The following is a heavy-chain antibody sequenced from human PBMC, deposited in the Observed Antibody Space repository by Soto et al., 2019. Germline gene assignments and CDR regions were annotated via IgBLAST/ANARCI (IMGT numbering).Heavy chain of an antibody. CDR2: IFYSGIT. CDR3: ARDTVTTTYFDY. D-gene: IGHD4-17*01. CDR1: GGSISSSSYY. J-gene: IGHJ4*02. V-gene: IGHV4-39*01. Sequence: QLQLQESGPGLVKPSETLPLIGTVSGGSISSSSYYWGWIRQPPGKGLEWIGSIFYSGITYYNPSLKSRVTISVDTSENQFSLRLSSVTAADTAVYYCARDTVTTTYFDYWGQGTLVTVSS.